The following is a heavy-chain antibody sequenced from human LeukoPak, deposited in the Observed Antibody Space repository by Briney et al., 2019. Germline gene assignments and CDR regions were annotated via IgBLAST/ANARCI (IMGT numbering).Heavy chain of an antibody. CDR2: INHSGST. V-gene: IGHV4-34*01. CDR1: GGSFSGYY. Sequence: SETLSLTCAVYGGSFSGYYWSWIRQPPGKGLEWIGEINHSGSTNYNPSLKSRVTISVDTSKNQFSLKLSSVTAADTAVYYCARRRGVAAKDYWGQGTLVTVSS. CDR3: ARRRGVAAKDY. J-gene: IGHJ4*02. D-gene: IGHD3-10*01.